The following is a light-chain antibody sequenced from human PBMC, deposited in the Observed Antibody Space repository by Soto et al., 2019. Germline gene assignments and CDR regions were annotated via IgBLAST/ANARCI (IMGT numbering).Light chain of an antibody. CDR1: SSDVGGYKY. CDR3: SSYTSSSTRV. CDR2: DIR. J-gene: IGLJ1*01. Sequence: QSALTQPASVSGSPGQSITISCTGTSSDVGGYKYVSWYQQHPGKAPKLMIYDIRNRPSGVSKRFSGSKSGNTASLTISGLQAEDEADYYCSSYTSSSTRVFGTGTKLTVL. V-gene: IGLV2-14*03.